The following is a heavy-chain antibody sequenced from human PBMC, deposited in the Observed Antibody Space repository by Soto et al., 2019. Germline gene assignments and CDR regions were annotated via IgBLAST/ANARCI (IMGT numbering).Heavy chain of an antibody. J-gene: IGHJ4*02. CDR3: ARVGYSGYDPWAYNY. D-gene: IGHD5-12*01. Sequence: PGGSLRLSCAASGFTFSSYWMSWVRQAPGKGLEWVANIKQDGSEKYYVDSVKGRFTISRDNAKNSLYLQMNSLRAEDTAVYYCARVGYSGYDPWAYNYWGQGTLVTVSS. CDR1: GFTFSSYW. CDR2: IKQDGSEK. V-gene: IGHV3-7*01.